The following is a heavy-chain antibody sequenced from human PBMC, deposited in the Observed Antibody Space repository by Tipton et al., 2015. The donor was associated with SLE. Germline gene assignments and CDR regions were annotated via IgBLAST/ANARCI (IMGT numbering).Heavy chain of an antibody. V-gene: IGHV4-4*02. CDR2: IYHRGST. D-gene: IGHD1-7*01. CDR1: GGSISSNKW. CDR3: VSRSADFYDTNTYWNYFDP. J-gene: IGHJ5*02. Sequence: SLRLSCTVSGGSISSNKWWTWVRQPPGKGLEWIGEIYHRGSTNFNPSLESRAAISLDTSKNEFPLRLTSLTAADTAVYYCVSRSADFYDTNTYWNYFDPWGQGNLVTVSS.